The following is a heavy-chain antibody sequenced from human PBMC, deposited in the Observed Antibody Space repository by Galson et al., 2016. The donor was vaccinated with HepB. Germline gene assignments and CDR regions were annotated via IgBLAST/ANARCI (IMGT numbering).Heavy chain of an antibody. CDR1: GFTFNDYW. D-gene: IGHD1-26*01. CDR3: VRDMYGSYFAFDI. J-gene: IGHJ3*02. V-gene: IGHV3-74*01. Sequence: SLRLSCAASGFTFNDYWMHWVRQAPGRGLDWVSRIHNHGSSSPYADYVKVRFTISRGNAKNTLYLQMNSLRAEDTTVYYCVRDMYGSYFAFDIWGQGTMVTVSS. CDR2: IHNHGSSS.